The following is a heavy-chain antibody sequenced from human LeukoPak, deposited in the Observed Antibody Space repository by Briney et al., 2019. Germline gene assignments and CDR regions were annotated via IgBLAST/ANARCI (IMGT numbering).Heavy chain of an antibody. CDR1: GYTFTGYY. V-gene: IGHV1-2*06. J-gene: IGHJ4*02. D-gene: IGHD3-22*01. Sequence: ASVRVSCKASGYTFTGYYMHWVRQAPGQGLEWMGRINPKSGGTNYAQEFQGRVTMTRDTSINTAYMELSRVRSDDTAVYYCAISTSPYVIEVWTNGPLDYWGQGTLVTVSS. CDR2: INPKSGGT. CDR3: AISTSPYVIEVWTNGPLDY.